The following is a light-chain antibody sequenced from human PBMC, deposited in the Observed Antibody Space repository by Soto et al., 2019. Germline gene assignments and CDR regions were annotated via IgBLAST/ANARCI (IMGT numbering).Light chain of an antibody. V-gene: IGLV1-40*01. J-gene: IGLJ1*01. Sequence: QSVLTQPPSVSGAPGQRVTISCTGSSSNIGAGYDVHWYLHLPGTAPKLLIFGNSHRPSGVPDRFSASKSGTSASLAITGLQAEDEADYYCQSYDSTLSARYVFGTGTKVTVL. CDR3: QSYDSTLSARYV. CDR1: SSNIGAGYD. CDR2: GNS.